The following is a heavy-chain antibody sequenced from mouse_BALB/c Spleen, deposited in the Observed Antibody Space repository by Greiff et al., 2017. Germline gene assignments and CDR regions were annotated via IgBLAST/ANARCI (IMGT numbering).Heavy chain of an antibody. V-gene: IGHV2-4-1*01. Sequence: VQLQQSGPGLVQPSQSLSITCTVSGFSLTSYGVHWVRQSPGKGLEWLGVIWSGGSTDYNAAFISRLSISKDNSKSQVFFKMNSLQADDTAIYYCARNNYYYGSSYVGNFDYWGQGTTLTVSS. J-gene: IGHJ2*01. CDR3: ARNNYYYGSSYVGNFDY. CDR1: GFSLTSYG. D-gene: IGHD1-1*01. CDR2: IWSGGST.